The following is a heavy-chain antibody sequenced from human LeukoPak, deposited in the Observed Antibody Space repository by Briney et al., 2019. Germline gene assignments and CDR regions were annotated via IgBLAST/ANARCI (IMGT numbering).Heavy chain of an antibody. V-gene: IGHV3-21*01. CDR2: ITGSSTYI. CDR3: ARDLTVTSTCWFDL. J-gene: IGHJ5*02. Sequence: PGGSLRLSCAVSGFNFSSYTMNWVRQAPGKGLEWVSSITGSSTYIYYADSVKGRFTISRDNAKNSLYLQMNNLGAEDTAVYYCARDLTVTSTCWFDLWGQGTLVTVSS. CDR1: GFNFSSYT. D-gene: IGHD4-11*01.